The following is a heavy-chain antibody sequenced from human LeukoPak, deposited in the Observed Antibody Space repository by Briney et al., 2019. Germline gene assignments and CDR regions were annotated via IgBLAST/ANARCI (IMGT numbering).Heavy chain of an antibody. Sequence: ASVKVSCKASGYTFTSYGISRVRQAPGQGLEWMGWISAYNGNTNYAQKLQGRVTMTTGTSTSTAYMELRSLRSDDTAVYYCARRPGASHYYYYGMDVWGQGTTVTVSS. V-gene: IGHV1-18*01. J-gene: IGHJ6*02. CDR3: ARRPGASHYYYYGMDV. D-gene: IGHD4/OR15-4a*01. CDR2: ISAYNGNT. CDR1: GYTFTSYG.